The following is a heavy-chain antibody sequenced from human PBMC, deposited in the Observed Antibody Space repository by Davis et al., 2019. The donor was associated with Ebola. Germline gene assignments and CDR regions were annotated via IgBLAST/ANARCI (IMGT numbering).Heavy chain of an antibody. V-gene: IGHV4-59*01. J-gene: IGHJ5*02. Sequence: PSETLSLTCTVSGDSIYNYYWAWIRQPPGKGLEWIGYISYTGSTNYNPSLHSRFSISRDTSKNQVSLRLSSVSAADTAVYYCARGGERDFWNSNWFDPWGQGTLVTVSS. D-gene: IGHD3-3*01. CDR3: ARGGERDFWNSNWFDP. CDR1: GDSIYNYY. CDR2: ISYTGST.